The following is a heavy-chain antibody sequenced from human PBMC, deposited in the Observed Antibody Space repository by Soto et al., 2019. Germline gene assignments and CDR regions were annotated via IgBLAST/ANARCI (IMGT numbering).Heavy chain of an antibody. CDR2: IYYSGST. V-gene: IGHV4-39*01. J-gene: IGHJ4*02. CDR1: GGSISSSSYY. Sequence: QLQLQESGPGLVKPSETLSLTCTVSGGSISSSSYYWGWIRPPPGKGLEWVGSIYYSGSTYYNPSLKSRVPISVDTSKNQFSLRLSSVTAADTAVYYCASLTRGTMPIWGQGTLVTVSS. CDR3: ASLTRGTMPI. D-gene: IGHD2-2*01.